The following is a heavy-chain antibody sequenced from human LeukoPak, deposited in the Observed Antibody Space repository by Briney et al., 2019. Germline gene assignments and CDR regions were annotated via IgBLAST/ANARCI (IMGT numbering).Heavy chain of an antibody. CDR2: IWYDGSNK. CDR1: GFTFSDYG. Sequence: GGSLRLSCAASGFTFSDYGMHWVRQAPGKGLEWVAVIWYDGSNKYYADSVKGRFTISRGNSKNTLYLQMNSLRAEDTAVYYCAKALNGLVDYWGQGTLVTVSS. CDR3: AKALNGLVDY. J-gene: IGHJ4*02. V-gene: IGHV3-33*06. D-gene: IGHD6-19*01.